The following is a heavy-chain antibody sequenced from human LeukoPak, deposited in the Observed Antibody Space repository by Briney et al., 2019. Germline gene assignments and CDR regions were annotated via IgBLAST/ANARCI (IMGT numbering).Heavy chain of an antibody. J-gene: IGHJ3*02. CDR1: GFSFGGYG. D-gene: IGHD6-19*01. CDR2: IWYDGSDK. CDR3: ARAYSSGSGVETFDI. V-gene: IGHV3-33*01. Sequence: PGRSLRLTCAASGFSFGGYGMHWVRQAPGKGLEWVAVIWYDGSDKYYGDYVKGRFSVSRDNSENRLYLQMNGLRAEDTAVYYCARAYSSGSGVETFDIWGQGTMVTVSS.